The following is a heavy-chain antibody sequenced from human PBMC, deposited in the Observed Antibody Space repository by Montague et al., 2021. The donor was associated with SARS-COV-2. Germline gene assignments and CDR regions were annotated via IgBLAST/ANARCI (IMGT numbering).Heavy chain of an antibody. CDR2: INHSGST. J-gene: IGHJ6*03. D-gene: IGHD3-16*01. Sequence: SETLSLTCAVYGGSFSGYHWTWIRQPPGKGLEWIGEINHSGSTNYNPSLKSRLTISVDTSKNQSSLKLSSVTAADTAVYYCARGPVLGEEDAVMVYFFYYMDVWGKGTTVTVSS. CDR3: ARGPVLGEEDAVMVYFFYYMDV. CDR1: GGSFSGYH. V-gene: IGHV4-34*01.